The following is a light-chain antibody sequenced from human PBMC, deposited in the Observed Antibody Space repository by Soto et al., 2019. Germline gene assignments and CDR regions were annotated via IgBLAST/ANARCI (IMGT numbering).Light chain of an antibody. CDR2: GAS. V-gene: IGKV3D-15*01. J-gene: IGKJ2*01. Sequence: EILMTQSTATLSVSPGERATVSCRASQSVSIKLAWYQQRPXQAPRLXXYGASRRATGIPDRFSGGGSGTDFTPTIRRLEPEDFVVYYGQQYANWPLYTVCPVTKVDIK. CDR1: QSVSIK. CDR3: QQYANWPLYT.